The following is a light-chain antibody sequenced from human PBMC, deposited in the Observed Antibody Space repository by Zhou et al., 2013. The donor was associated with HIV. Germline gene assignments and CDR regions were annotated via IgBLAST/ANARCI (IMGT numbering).Light chain of an antibody. Sequence: IVLTQSPGTLSLSPGQRATLSCRASQRITSSFLAWYQQKPGQAPRLLIYGASSRATGIPARFSGSGSGTEFTLTISSLQSEDIAIYYCQQYNNWPPPMYTFGQGTKLEIK. J-gene: IGKJ2*01. CDR1: QRITSSF. CDR2: GAS. CDR3: QQYNNWPPPMYT. V-gene: IGKV3D-15*01.